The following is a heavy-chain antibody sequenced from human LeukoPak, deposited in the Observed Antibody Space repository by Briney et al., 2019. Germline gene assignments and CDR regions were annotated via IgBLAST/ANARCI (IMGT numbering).Heavy chain of an antibody. D-gene: IGHD2/OR15-2a*01. V-gene: IGHV3-74*01. CDR2: IKNDGITT. J-gene: IGHJ3*01. CDR3: AADGEYAFLV. CDR1: GFTFNDYG. Sequence: GGSLRLSCAASGFTFNDYGMHWARQAPGKGLVWVSRIKNDGITTTYADSVKGRFTISRDNAKNSLYLQMNSLRAEDTAVYYCAADGEYAFLVWGQGTMVTVSS.